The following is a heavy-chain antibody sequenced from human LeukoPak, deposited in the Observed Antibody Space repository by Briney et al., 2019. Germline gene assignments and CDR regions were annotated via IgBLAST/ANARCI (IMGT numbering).Heavy chain of an antibody. CDR1: GGSISSGSYY. V-gene: IGHV4-61*02. D-gene: IGHD6-19*01. J-gene: IGHJ6*03. Sequence: SETLSLTCTVSGGSISSGSYYWSWIRQPAGKGLEWIGRVYTSGSTNYNPSLKSRVTISVDTSKNQFSLKLSSVTAADTAVYYCARIRPGYSSGWSNGYYYYMDVWGKGTTVTISS. CDR3: ARIRPGYSSGWSNGYYYYMDV. CDR2: VYTSGST.